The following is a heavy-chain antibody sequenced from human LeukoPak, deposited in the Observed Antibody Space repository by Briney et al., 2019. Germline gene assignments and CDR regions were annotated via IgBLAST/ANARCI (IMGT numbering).Heavy chain of an antibody. J-gene: IGHJ4*02. V-gene: IGHV1-2*02. CDR3: ARLRGGFDSGDY. D-gene: IGHD5-12*01. CDR2: IHPNSGAT. Sequence: ASVKVSCKASGYEFTDFYIHRVRQAPGQRPEWMGWIHPNSGATNYARVLQGRVTMTRDTSISTAYMELGSLKFDDRAVYYCARLRGGFDSGDYWGQGSLVTVSS. CDR1: GYEFTDFY.